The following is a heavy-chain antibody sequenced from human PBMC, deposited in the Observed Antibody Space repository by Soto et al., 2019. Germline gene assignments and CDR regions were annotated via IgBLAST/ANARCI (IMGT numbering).Heavy chain of an antibody. CDR3: AKDPRDVWYDFWSGYYYFDY. CDR1: GFTFSSYA. J-gene: IGHJ4*02. V-gene: IGHV3-23*01. CDR2: ISGSGGST. D-gene: IGHD3-3*01. Sequence: EVQLLESGGGLVQPGGSLRLSCAASGFTFSSYAMSWVRQAPGKGLEWVSAISGSGGSTYYADSVKGRFTISRDNSKNTLYLQMNSLRAEDTAVYYCAKDPRDVWYDFWSGYYYFDYWGQGTLVTVSS.